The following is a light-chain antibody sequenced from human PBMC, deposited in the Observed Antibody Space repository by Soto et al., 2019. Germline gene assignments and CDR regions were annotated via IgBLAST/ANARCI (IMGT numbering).Light chain of an antibody. V-gene: IGLV2-14*01. CDR1: SSDVGGYNY. Sequence: QSAVTQPASVSGSPGQSITISCTGTSSDVGGYNYVSWYQQHPGKAPTLMIYDVSNRPSGVSNRFSGSKSGNTASLTISGLQAEDEADYYCSSYTSSSTVVFGGGTKLTVL. J-gene: IGLJ2*01. CDR3: SSYTSSSTVV. CDR2: DVS.